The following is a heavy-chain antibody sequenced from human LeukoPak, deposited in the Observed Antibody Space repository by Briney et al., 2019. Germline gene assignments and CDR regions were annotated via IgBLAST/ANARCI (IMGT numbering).Heavy chain of an antibody. Sequence: SETLSLTCTVSGGSISSSSYYSGWIRQPPGKGLEWIGSMYYSGNTYYNPSLKSRVTISVDTSKNQFSLKLSSVTAADTAVYYCARGDNSGYDSWGQGTLVTVSS. CDR3: ARGDNSGYDS. D-gene: IGHD5-12*01. CDR1: GGSISSSSYY. V-gene: IGHV4-39*01. J-gene: IGHJ5*02. CDR2: MYYSGNT.